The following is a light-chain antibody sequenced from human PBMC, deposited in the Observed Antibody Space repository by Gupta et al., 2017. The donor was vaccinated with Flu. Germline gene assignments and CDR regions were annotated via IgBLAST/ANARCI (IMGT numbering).Light chain of an antibody. CDR3: QQDDNLPVLT. CDR1: HDISNY. CDR2: DAS. Sequence: SSLSASVGDRVTITCQASHDISNYLNWHQQKPGKAPKLLIYDASNLETGVPSRFSGSGYGTHFTLTITSLQPEDIATYYCQQDDNLPVLTFGGGTKVEIK. V-gene: IGKV1-33*01. J-gene: IGKJ4*01.